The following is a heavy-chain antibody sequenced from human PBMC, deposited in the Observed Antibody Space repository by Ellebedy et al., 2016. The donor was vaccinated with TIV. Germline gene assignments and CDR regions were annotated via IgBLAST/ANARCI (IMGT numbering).Heavy chain of an antibody. CDR1: GFTFRSHG. V-gene: IGHV3-30*03. CDR2: ISSDGSNK. Sequence: GGSLRLSXVASGFTFRSHGIYWVRQAPGKGLEWVAVISSDGSNKYYADSVKGRFTISRDNSKKPLYLQMNSLRTDDMAVYYCARGGSSGSSDYWGQGTLVTVSS. D-gene: IGHD3-10*01. J-gene: IGHJ4*02. CDR3: ARGGSSGSSDY.